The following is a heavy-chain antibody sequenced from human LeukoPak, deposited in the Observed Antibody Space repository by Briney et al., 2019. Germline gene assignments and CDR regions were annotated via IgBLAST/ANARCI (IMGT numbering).Heavy chain of an antibody. Sequence: PGGSLRLSCAASGFTFSSYEMHWVRQAPGKGLEWVSYISSSGSTIYYADSVKGRFTISRDNAKNSLYLQMNSLRAEDTAVYYCARDSSNTLPAAIAYYYYGMDVWGQGTTITVSS. D-gene: IGHD2-2*01. J-gene: IGHJ6*02. V-gene: IGHV3-48*03. CDR1: GFTFSSYE. CDR3: ARDSSNTLPAAIAYYYYGMDV. CDR2: ISSSGSTI.